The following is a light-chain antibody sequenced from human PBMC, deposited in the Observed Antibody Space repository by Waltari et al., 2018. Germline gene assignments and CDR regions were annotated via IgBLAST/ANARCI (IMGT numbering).Light chain of an antibody. J-gene: IGLJ1*01. CDR1: HSNIGSNY. Sequence: QSVLTQPPSASGTPGQRVTIACSGSHSNIGSNYVYWYQQLPGTAPKLLSNKDSQRPSGVPDRFSGSKSGTSASLAISGLRSEDEADYYCAAWDDSLSGPIFATGTKVTV. CDR3: AAWDDSLSGPI. CDR2: KDS. V-gene: IGLV1-47*01.